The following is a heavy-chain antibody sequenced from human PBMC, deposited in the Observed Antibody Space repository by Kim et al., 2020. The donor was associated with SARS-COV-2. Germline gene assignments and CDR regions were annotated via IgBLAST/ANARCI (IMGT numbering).Heavy chain of an antibody. CDR1: GYMFTSYG. V-gene: IGHV1-18*04. Sequence: ASVKFSCKACGYMFTSYGFSWVRQAPGQGLEWLGWISARDGNTKYGQKVQGRVIMTTDTSTNTAYMELWSLRYDDTAMYYCARGAYGDVSFDYWGQGTLV. CDR3: ARGAYGDVSFDY. CDR2: ISARDGNT. J-gene: IGHJ4*02. D-gene: IGHD4-17*01.